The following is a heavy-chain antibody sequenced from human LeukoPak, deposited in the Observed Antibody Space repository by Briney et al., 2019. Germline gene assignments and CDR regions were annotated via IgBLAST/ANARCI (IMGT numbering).Heavy chain of an antibody. J-gene: IGHJ4*02. CDR3: SRRTSNPVGAIDY. CDR2: FRYGGST. V-gene: IGHV4-39*01. CDR1: GDSLSSSNNY. Sequence: SETLSLTCTVSGDSLSSSNNYWGWIRQPPGKGLEWIGAFRYGGSTYSTPSPKSRVIISVDTSKNQFSLKLRSVTASDTAAYYCSRRTSNPVGAIDYWGQGTLVTVPS. D-gene: IGHD3-3*01.